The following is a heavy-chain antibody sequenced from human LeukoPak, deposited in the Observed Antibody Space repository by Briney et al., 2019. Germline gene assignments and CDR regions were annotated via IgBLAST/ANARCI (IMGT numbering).Heavy chain of an antibody. V-gene: IGHV4-4*02. CDR2: IYHTGTT. J-gene: IGHJ2*01. D-gene: IGHD3/OR15-3a*01. Sequence: PSETLSLTCAVSGGSISSNNWWNWVRQPPGKGLEWIGEIYHTGTTNYNPSLKSRVTISVDKSKNQFSLNLISVTAADTAVYYCARGQRTGYTDWYFDLWGRGTQVTVSS. CDR1: GGSISSNNW. CDR3: ARGQRTGYTDWYFDL.